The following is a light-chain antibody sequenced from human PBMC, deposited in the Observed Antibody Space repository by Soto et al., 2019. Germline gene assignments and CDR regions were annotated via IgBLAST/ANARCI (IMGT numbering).Light chain of an antibody. CDR1: QTVSGN. CDR2: GAS. Sequence: EIVMTQSPATLSVSPGDRATLSCRASQTVSGNLAWYQQKPGQAPRLLMYGASTRATGIPARFSGSGSGTEFTLTISSLQSEDFVVYYCQQYNNWLMYTFGQGTKLEIK. V-gene: IGKV3-15*01. CDR3: QQYNNWLMYT. J-gene: IGKJ2*01.